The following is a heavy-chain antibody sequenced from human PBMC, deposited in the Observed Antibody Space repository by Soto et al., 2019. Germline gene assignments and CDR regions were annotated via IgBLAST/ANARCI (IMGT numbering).Heavy chain of an antibody. CDR1: GGSISSGGYY. Sequence: QVQLQESGPGLVKPSQTLSLTCTVSGGSISSGGYYWSWIRQHPGKGLEWIGYIYYSGSTYYNPSLKTRVTISVETSKNQFSLKLSSVTAADTAVYYCAREYRWFNDFWSGQDYYFDYWGQGTLVTVSS. CDR3: AREYRWFNDFWSGQDYYFDY. D-gene: IGHD3-3*01. CDR2: IYYSGST. J-gene: IGHJ4*02. V-gene: IGHV4-31*03.